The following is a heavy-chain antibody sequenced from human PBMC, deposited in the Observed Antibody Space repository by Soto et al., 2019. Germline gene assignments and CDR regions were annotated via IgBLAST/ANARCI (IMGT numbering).Heavy chain of an antibody. CDR2: INPNSGGT. J-gene: IGHJ6*02. V-gene: IGHV1-2*04. D-gene: IGHD2-2*01. CDR3: ARADCSSTSCFDYYGMDV. Sequence: ASVKVSCKASGYTFTGYYMHWVRQAPGQRLEWMGWINPNSGGTNYAQKFQGWVTMTRDTSISTAYMELSRLRSDDTAVYYCARADCSSTSCFDYYGMDVWGQGTTVTV. CDR1: GYTFTGYY.